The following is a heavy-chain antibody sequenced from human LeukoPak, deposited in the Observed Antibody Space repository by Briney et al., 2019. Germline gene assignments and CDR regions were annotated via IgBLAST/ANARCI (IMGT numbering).Heavy chain of an antibody. V-gene: IGHV3-30*18. CDR2: ISYGGSNK. D-gene: IGHD2/OR15-2a*01. CDR1: GFSFSSYG. CDR3: AKEVYGRSVFEH. Sequence: GGSLRLSCTASGFSFSSYGMHWVRQAPGKGLEWVAVISYGGSNKYYGGSMKGRFTISRDNFKDTLTLQMNSLRAEDTAVYYCAKEVYGRSVFEHWGQGALVAVSS. J-gene: IGHJ4*02.